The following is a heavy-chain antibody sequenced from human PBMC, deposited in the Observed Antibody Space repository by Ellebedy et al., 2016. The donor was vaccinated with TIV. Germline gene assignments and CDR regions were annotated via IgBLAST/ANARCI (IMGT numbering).Heavy chain of an antibody. J-gene: IGHJ6*03. V-gene: IGHV4-59*13. Sequence: SETLSLTXAVYGGSFSGYYWSWIRQPPGKGLEWIGYIYYSGSTNYNPSLKSRVTISVDTSKNQFSLKLSFVTAADTAVYYCARVGYSNQNYYYYYMDVWGKGTTVTVSS. CDR2: IYYSGST. CDR1: GGSFSGYY. D-gene: IGHD4-11*01. CDR3: ARVGYSNQNYYYYYMDV.